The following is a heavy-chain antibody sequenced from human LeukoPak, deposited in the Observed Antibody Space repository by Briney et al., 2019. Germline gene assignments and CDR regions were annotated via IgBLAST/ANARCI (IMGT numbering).Heavy chain of an antibody. Sequence: SETLSLTCTVSGGSISSGGYYWSWIRQPPGKGLGWIGYIYYCGSTYYNPSLKSRVTISVDTSKNQFSLKLSSVTAADTAVYYCAREAILTGYYYYYGMDVWGQGTTVTVSS. D-gene: IGHD3-9*01. J-gene: IGHJ6*02. CDR3: AREAILTGYYYYYGMDV. CDR1: GGSISSGGYY. CDR2: IYYCGST. V-gene: IGHV4-30-4*01.